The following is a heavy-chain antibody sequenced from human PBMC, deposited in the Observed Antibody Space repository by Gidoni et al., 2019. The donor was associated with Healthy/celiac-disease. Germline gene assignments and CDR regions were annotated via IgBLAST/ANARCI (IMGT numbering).Heavy chain of an antibody. CDR2: ISSSSSYT. CDR1: GFTFSDYY. J-gene: IGHJ5*02. Sequence: QVQLVESGGGLVKPGGSLRLSCAASGFTFSDYYMSWIRQAPGKGLEWVSYISSSSSYTNYADFVKGRFTSSRDNAKNALYLQMNSLRAEDTAVYYCAREDQVVRFDPWGQGTLVTVSS. V-gene: IGHV3-11*05. D-gene: IGHD2-2*01. CDR3: AREDQVVRFDP.